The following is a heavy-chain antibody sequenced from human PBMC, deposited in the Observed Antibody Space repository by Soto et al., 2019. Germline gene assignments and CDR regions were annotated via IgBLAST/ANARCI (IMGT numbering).Heavy chain of an antibody. D-gene: IGHD6-13*01. Sequence: EVQLVESGGGLVQPGGSLRLSCAASGFTFSSYWMTWVRQAPGKGLEWVANIKQDGSEKYYVDSVKGRFTISRDNAKDSLFLQMNSLRAEDTAVYYCVTHPYSSGWYSWGQGTLVTVSS. V-gene: IGHV3-7*02. J-gene: IGHJ4*02. CDR3: VTHPYSSGWYS. CDR2: IKQDGSEK. CDR1: GFTFSSYW.